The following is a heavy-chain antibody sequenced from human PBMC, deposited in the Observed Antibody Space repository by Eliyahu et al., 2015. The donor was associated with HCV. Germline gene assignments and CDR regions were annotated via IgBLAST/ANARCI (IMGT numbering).Heavy chain of an antibody. Sequence: EVQLVESGGGLVXRGGSLRLSCEMSGFTFSNAGXSWVRQTPGKGLEWIGXIKSKXDGGTTDYAASVKGRFTISRDDSENIXYLQMSDLKTEDSAVYYCTTLGWQWSYDYWGQGALVTVSS. V-gene: IGHV3-15*01. CDR2: IKSKXDGGTT. CDR3: TTLGWQWSYDY. J-gene: IGHJ4*02. D-gene: IGHD2-8*01. CDR1: GFTFSNAG.